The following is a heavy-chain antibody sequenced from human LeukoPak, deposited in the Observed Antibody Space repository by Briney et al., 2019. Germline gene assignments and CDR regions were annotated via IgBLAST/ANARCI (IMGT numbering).Heavy chain of an antibody. V-gene: IGHV4-59*01. CDR1: GGSISNSY. CDR2: IYYTGTT. Sequence: SETLSLTCTVSGGSISNSYGSWVRQPPGKALEWIGYIYYTGTTKYNPSLKSRATISLDTSKNQFSLKLTSVTAADTALFFCARGYDIDVWGQGTTVTVSS. J-gene: IGHJ6*02. CDR3: ARGYDIDV.